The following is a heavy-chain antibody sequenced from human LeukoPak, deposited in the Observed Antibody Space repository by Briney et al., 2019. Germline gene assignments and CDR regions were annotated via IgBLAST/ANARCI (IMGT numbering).Heavy chain of an antibody. D-gene: IGHD3-3*01. Sequence: SETLSLTCTVSGGSISSHYWSWLRQPPGKGLEWFGYIYYSGCTNYNPSLKSRVTISVDTSKNQFSLKLRSVTAADTAVYYCARSKVESYYDFWSGYSVRYFDYWGQGTLVTVSS. CDR1: GGSISSHY. CDR2: IYYSGCT. CDR3: ARSKVESYYDFWSGYSVRYFDY. J-gene: IGHJ4*02. V-gene: IGHV4-59*11.